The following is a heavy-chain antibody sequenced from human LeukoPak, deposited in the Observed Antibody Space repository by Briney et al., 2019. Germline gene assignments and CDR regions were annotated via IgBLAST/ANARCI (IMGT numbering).Heavy chain of an antibody. J-gene: IGHJ2*01. CDR3: AKDADTATIIYWYFDL. Sequence: GGSLRLSWTASGXTLSSFGMHWVRQAPGKGLEWVAVISDDGSNRYYADSVKGRFTISRDNSKNTLFLQMNSLRAEDTAVYYCAKDADTATIIYWYFDLWGRGTLVTVSS. V-gene: IGHV3-30*18. D-gene: IGHD5-18*01. CDR2: ISDDGSNR. CDR1: GXTLSSFG.